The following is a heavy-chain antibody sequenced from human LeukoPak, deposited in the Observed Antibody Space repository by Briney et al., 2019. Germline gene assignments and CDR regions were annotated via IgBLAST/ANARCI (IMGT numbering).Heavy chain of an antibody. CDR2: MNPNSGNT. V-gene: IGHV1-8*01. Sequence: GASVKVSCKASGYTFTSYDINWVRQATGQGLEWMGWMNPNSGNTGYAQKFQGRVTMTRNTSISTAYMELSSLRSEDTAVYYCARDIAAAGTGGKYYYYYYGMDVWGQGTTVIVSS. CDR1: GYTFTSYD. CDR3: ARDIAAAGTGGKYYYYYYGMDV. J-gene: IGHJ6*02. D-gene: IGHD6-13*01.